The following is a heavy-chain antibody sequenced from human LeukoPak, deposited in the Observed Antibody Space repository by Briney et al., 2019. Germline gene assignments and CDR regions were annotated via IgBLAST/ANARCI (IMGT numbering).Heavy chain of an antibody. Sequence: GGSLRLSCAASGFTFSNAWMSWVRQAPGKGLEWVGRIKSKTDGGTTDYAAPVKGRFTISRDDSKNTLYLQMNSLKTEDTAVYYCTTVGTWIQTYYFDYWGQGTLVTVSS. CDR1: GFTFSNAW. V-gene: IGHV3-15*01. D-gene: IGHD5-18*01. J-gene: IGHJ4*02. CDR2: IKSKTDGGTT. CDR3: TTVGTWIQTYYFDY.